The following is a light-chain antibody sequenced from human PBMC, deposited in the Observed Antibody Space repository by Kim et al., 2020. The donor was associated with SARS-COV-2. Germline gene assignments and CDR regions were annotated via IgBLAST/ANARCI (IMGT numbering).Light chain of an antibody. V-gene: IGKV3-15*01. Sequence: EIAVTQSPATLSVSPGERATLSCRASQSVSSHLAWYQQKPGQPPRLLIYGASTRATGIPARFSGSGSGTEFTLTISSLQSEDFAVYYCQHPGTFGQGTKVDIK. CDR3: QHPGT. CDR2: GAS. J-gene: IGKJ1*01. CDR1: QSVSSH.